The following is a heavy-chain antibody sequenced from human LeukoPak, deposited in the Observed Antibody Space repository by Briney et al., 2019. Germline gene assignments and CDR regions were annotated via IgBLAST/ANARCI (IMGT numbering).Heavy chain of an antibody. CDR2: MSSGGTYI. Sequence: GGSLRLSCTASRFTFSNHAMTWVRQAPGKGLEWVSSMSSGGTYIYYADSVRGRFTLSRDNAKNSLYLVMNSLRAEDTATYYCARDRPTGASRVFVVQWGQGTLVTVSS. CDR3: ARDRPTGASRVFVVQ. J-gene: IGHJ4*02. D-gene: IGHD2-15*01. V-gene: IGHV3-21*01. CDR1: RFTFSNHA.